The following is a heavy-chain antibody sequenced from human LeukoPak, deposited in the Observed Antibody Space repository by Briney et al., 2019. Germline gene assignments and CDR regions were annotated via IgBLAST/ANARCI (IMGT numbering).Heavy chain of an antibody. V-gene: IGHV3-48*03. CDR2: ISSGSTI. CDR3: ARVDYGSGSYYKSFDY. J-gene: IGHJ4*02. CDR1: GFTFSTYE. Sequence: GGPLRLSCAASGFTFSTYEMNWVRQAPGKGLEWVSYISSGSTIYYADSVKGRFTISRDNAKNSLYLQMNSLRAEDTAVYYCARVDYGSGSYYKSFDYWGQGTLVTVSS. D-gene: IGHD3-10*01.